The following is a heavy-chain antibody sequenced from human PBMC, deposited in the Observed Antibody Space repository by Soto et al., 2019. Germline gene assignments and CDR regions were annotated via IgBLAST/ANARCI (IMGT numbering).Heavy chain of an antibody. CDR1: CGSISSGDYY. D-gene: IGHD6-13*01. CDR3: ARGGIAAGNWFDP. J-gene: IGHJ5*02. Sequence: PSETLSLTCTVSCGSISSGDYYWSWIRQPPGKGLEWIGYIYYSGSTYYNPSLKSRVTISVDTSKNQFSLKLSSVTAADTAVYYCARGGIAAGNWFDPWGQGTLVTVSS. V-gene: IGHV4-30-4*01. CDR2: IYYSGST.